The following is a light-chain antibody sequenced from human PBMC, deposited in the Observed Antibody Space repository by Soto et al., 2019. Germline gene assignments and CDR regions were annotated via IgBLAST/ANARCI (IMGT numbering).Light chain of an antibody. V-gene: IGLV1-40*01. Sequence: QSVLTQPPSVSGGPGQKVTISCTRSSSNNGAAYDVHWYQHLPGTAPKLLIYGNNNRPSGVPDRFSGSKSGTSASLAITGLQAEDEADYYCQSYDSSLSGWVFGGGTKLTVL. CDR2: GNN. CDR1: SSNNGAAYD. J-gene: IGLJ3*02. CDR3: QSYDSSLSGWV.